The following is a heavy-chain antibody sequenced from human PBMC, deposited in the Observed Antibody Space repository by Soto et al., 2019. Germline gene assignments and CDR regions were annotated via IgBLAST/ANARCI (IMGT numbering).Heavy chain of an antibody. D-gene: IGHD2-2*01. Sequence: SETLSLTCTVSGGSISSGGYYWSWIRQHPGKGLEWIGYIYYSGSTYYNPSLKSRVTISVDTSKNQFSLKLSSVTAADTAVYYCARDLGYCSSTSCYGQVAFDIWGQGTMVTVSS. J-gene: IGHJ3*02. V-gene: IGHV4-31*02. CDR3: ARDLGYCSSTSCYGQVAFDI. CDR2: IYYSGST. CDR1: GGSISSGGYY.